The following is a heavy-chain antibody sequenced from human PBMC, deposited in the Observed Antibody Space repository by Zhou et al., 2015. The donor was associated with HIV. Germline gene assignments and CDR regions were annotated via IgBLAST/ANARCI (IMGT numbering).Heavy chain of an antibody. CDR1: GYTFTSYE. V-gene: IGHV1-8*01. CDR3: ARRGIQIWSDSFDI. J-gene: IGHJ3*02. D-gene: IGHD5-18*01. CDR2: KNPGSGNT. Sequence: QVQLVQSGAEVKKPGASVKVSCEASGYTFTSYEINWVRQATGQGLEWMGWKNPGSGNTGYAQKFQGRVTMTRNTSISTAYMELSNLGSEDTAVYYCARRGIQIWSDSFDIWGQGTMVTVSS.